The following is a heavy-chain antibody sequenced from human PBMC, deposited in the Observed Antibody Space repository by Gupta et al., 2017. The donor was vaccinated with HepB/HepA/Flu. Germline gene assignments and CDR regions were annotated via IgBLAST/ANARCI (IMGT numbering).Heavy chain of an antibody. D-gene: IGHD6-13*01. CDR3: ASIAAAGTGP. J-gene: IGHJ5*02. CDR2: ISSSSSYI. CDR1: GFTFSSYS. V-gene: IGHV3-21*01. Sequence: QLLESGGGLVTPVGSLRLSCAASGFTFSSYSMNWVRQAPGKGLEWVSSISSSSSYIYYADSVKGRFTISRDNAKNSLYMQMNSLRAEDTAVXDVASIAAAGTGPWGQGTLVTVSS.